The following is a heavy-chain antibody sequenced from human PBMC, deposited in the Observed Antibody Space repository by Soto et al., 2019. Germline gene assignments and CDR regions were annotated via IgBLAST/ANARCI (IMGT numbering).Heavy chain of an antibody. D-gene: IGHD4-17*01. CDR1: GGTFSSYA. Sequence: SVKVSCKASGGTFSSYAISWVRQAPGQGLEWMGGIIPIFGTANYAQKFQGRVTITADESTSTAYMELSSLRSEDTAVYYCAREGVNDYGCNSGIDYWGQGTLVTVSS. CDR3: AREGVNDYGCNSGIDY. V-gene: IGHV1-69*13. J-gene: IGHJ4*02. CDR2: IIPIFGTA.